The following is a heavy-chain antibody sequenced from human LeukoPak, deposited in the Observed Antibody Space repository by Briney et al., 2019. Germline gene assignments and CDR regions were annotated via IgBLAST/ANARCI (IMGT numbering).Heavy chain of an antibody. Sequence: SETLSLTCTVSGGSISSSNYYWGWIRQPPGEGLEWIASISYSGSTYYNPSVKSRVAISRDTSKNQFSLSLNSVTAADTAVYYCARKGQQLVNFDYWGQGTLVTVSS. CDR2: ISYSGST. V-gene: IGHV4-39*07. CDR3: ARKGQQLVNFDY. CDR1: GGSISSSNYY. J-gene: IGHJ4*02. D-gene: IGHD6-13*01.